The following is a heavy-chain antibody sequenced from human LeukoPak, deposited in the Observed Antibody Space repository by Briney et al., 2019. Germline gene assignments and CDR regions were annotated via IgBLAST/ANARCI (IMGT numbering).Heavy chain of an antibody. CDR2: IRNDGTIK. Sequence: GGSLRLSCAASGFTFSTYGMHWVRQAPGKGLEWVAFIRNDGTIKYYADSVKGRFTISRDNSKNTLYLQMNSLRAEDTAVYYCAKSPYTYYYDSSGGDAFDIWGQGTMVTVSS. J-gene: IGHJ3*02. CDR1: GFTFSTYG. D-gene: IGHD3-22*01. CDR3: AKSPYTYYYDSSGGDAFDI. V-gene: IGHV3-30*02.